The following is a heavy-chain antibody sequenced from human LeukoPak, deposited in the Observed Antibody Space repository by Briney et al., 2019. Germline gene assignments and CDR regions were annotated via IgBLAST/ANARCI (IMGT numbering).Heavy chain of an antibody. Sequence: GGSLRLSCVASGFTFGSYGMHWVRQAPDKGPEWVAVISHDGSNKYYGDSVKGRFTISRVNPRNTLYLQMNSLRAEDTAVYYCAGYDHTNYLAYWGQGLLVTVSS. CDR3: AGYDHTNYLAY. D-gene: IGHD1-14*01. CDR1: GFTFGSYG. V-gene: IGHV3-30*03. CDR2: ISHDGSNK. J-gene: IGHJ4*02.